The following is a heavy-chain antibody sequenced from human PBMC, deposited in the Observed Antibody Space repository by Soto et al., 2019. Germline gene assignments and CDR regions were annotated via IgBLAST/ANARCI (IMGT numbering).Heavy chain of an antibody. J-gene: IGHJ5*02. D-gene: IGHD2-15*01. Sequence: EVQLLESGGGLVQPGGSLRLACATSGLSFSTYAMTWVRQAPGKGLEWVSTFNGNGGGTYYADSVKGRFTISRDNSKNTLYLQMDSLRAEDTATYYCAKDNSLHWFDPWGQGTLVTVSS. CDR1: GLSFSTYA. CDR3: AKDNSLHWFDP. V-gene: IGHV3-23*01. CDR2: FNGNGGGT.